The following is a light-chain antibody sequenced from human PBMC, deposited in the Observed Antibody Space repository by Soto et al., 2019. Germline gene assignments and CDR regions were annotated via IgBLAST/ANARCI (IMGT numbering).Light chain of an antibody. CDR3: SSYAGSNNFDVV. CDR2: EVS. J-gene: IGLJ2*01. V-gene: IGLV2-8*01. Sequence: QSVLTQPPSASGSPGQSVTISCTGTNSDVGGYNYVSWYQQHPGKAPKLMIYEVSKRPSGVPDRFSGSKSGNTASLTVSGLQAEDEADYYCSSYAGSNNFDVVFGGGTKVTVL. CDR1: NSDVGGYNY.